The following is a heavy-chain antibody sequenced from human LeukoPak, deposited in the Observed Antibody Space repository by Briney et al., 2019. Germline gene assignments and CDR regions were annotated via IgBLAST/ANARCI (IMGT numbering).Heavy chain of an antibody. CDR1: GFTFSGSA. CDR3: TRHSDYGDSRVDY. CDR2: IRSKANSYAT. Sequence: TGGSLRLSCAASGFTFSGSAMHWVRQASGKGLEWVGRIRSKANSYATAYAASVKGRFTISRDDSKSTAYLQMNSLKTEDTAVYYCTRHSDYGDSRVDYWGQGTLVTVSS. J-gene: IGHJ4*02. V-gene: IGHV3-73*01. D-gene: IGHD4-17*01.